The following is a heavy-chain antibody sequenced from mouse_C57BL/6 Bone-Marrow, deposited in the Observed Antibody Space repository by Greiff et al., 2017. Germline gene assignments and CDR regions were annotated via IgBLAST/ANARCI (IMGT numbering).Heavy chain of an antibody. CDR2: IDPSDSYT. V-gene: IGHV1-50*01. CDR1: GYTFTSSW. Sequence: VQLQQPGAELVKPGASVKLSCKASGYTFTSSWMQWVKQRPGQGLEWIGEIDPSDSYTNYNQKFKGKATLTVDTSSSTAYMQLSSLTSEDSAVYYCARGLYSNYVGFAYWGQGTLVTVSA. J-gene: IGHJ3*01. D-gene: IGHD2-5*01. CDR3: ARGLYSNYVGFAY.